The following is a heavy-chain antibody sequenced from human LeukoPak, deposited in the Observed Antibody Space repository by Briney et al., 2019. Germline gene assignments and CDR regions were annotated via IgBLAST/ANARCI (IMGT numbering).Heavy chain of an antibody. CDR3: AREGYYGSGSYFDY. Sequence: SETLSLTCTVSGGSISSYYWSWIRQPPGKGLEWIGYIYYSGSTNYNPSLKSRVTISVDTSKNQFSLKLISVTAADTGVYYCAREGYYGSGSYFDYWGKGTLVTVSS. CDR2: IYYSGST. J-gene: IGHJ4*02. CDR1: GGSISSYY. D-gene: IGHD3-10*01. V-gene: IGHV4-59*01.